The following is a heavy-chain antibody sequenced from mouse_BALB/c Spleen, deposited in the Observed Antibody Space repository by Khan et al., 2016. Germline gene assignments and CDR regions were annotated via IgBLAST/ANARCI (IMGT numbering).Heavy chain of an antibody. Sequence: QVQLQQSGAELARPWASVKMSCKASGYTFTSYTMHWVKQRPGQGLEWIGYINPSSGYTNYNQKFKEKATLTAYKSSSTAYMQLSSLTSEDFAVFYCASHDDYGDVWGAGTPVTMSS. V-gene: IGHV1-4*01. J-gene: IGHJ1*01. D-gene: IGHD1-1*01. CDR1: GYTFTSYT. CDR3: ASHDDYGDV. CDR2: INPSSGYT.